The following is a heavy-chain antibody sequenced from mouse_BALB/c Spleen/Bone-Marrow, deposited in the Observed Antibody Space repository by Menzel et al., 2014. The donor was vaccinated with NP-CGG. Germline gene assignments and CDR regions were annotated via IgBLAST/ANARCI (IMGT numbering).Heavy chain of an antibody. CDR3: ARGGNYGY. D-gene: IGHD2-1*01. Sequence: VQLQQSGAELVKPGASVKLSCKPSGYTFTNYWIQWVKPRPGQGLGWIGEIFPGIGTTYYNKKFKGKATLTIDTSSSTAYMQLSSLTSEDSAVYFCARGGNYGYWGQGTTLTVSS. CDR2: IFPGIGTT. CDR1: GYTFTNYW. J-gene: IGHJ2*01. V-gene: IGHV1S132*01.